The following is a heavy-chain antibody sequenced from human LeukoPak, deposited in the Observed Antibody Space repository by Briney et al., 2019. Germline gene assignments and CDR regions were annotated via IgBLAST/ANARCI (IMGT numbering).Heavy chain of an antibody. CDR3: ARTSSSWYDY. J-gene: IGHJ4*02. V-gene: IGHV1-69*01. CDR1: GGTFSSYA. D-gene: IGHD6-13*01. CDR2: IIPIFSTA. Sequence: SVKVTCKASGGTFSSYAISWVRQPHAQGHEWMGGIIPIFSTANYAQKFQGRVTITADESSSTAYVEAGSLRSEDTAVYYWARTSSSWYDYWGQGTLVTVSS.